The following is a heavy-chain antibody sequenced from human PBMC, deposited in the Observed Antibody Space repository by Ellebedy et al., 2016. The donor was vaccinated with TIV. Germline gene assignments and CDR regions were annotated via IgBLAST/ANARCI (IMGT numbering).Heavy chain of an antibody. J-gene: IGHJ5*02. V-gene: IGHV4-34*01. D-gene: IGHD3-3*01. CDR1: GGSFSGYY. CDR2: INHSGST. Sequence: SETLSLXCAVYGGSFSGYYWSWIRQPPGKGLEWIGEINHSGSTNYNPSLKSRVTISVDTSKNQFSLKLSSVTAADTAVYYCARRTYDFWSGYYRNWFDPWGQGTLVTVSS. CDR3: ARRTYDFWSGYYRNWFDP.